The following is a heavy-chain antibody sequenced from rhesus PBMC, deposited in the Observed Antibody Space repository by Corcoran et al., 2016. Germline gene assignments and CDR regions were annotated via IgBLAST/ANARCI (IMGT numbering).Heavy chain of an antibody. Sequence: QVQLQESGPGLVKPSETLSLTCAVSGGSFSSYWWSWIRQPPGKGLDWVGEIKGNSGNTNYNSSLKSRVTSSKDASENHFSLKLSSVTAADTAVYYCARGLVGARGLDYWGQGVLVTVSS. CDR1: GGSFSSYW. CDR3: ARGLVGARGLDY. J-gene: IGHJ4*01. V-gene: IGHV4-80*01. CDR2: IKGNSGNT. D-gene: IGHD1-44*02.